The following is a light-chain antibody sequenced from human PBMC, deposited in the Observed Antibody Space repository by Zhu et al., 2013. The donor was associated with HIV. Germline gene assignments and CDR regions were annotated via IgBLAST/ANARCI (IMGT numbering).Light chain of an antibody. Sequence: DIQLTQSPSFLSASVGDRVIIACRASQDIGRYLAWYQQKSGKAPKLLIFAASTVQSGVPSRFSGSGSGTEFTLTISGLRSEDFATYYCQQFNSYPVTFGGGTKVEIK. J-gene: IGKJ4*01. CDR2: AAS. CDR3: QQFNSYPVT. V-gene: IGKV1-9*01. CDR1: QDIGRY.